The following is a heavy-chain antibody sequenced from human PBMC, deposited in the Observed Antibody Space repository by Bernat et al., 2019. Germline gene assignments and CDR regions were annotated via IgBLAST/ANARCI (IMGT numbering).Heavy chain of an antibody. Sequence: EVQLVESGGGLVQPGGSLRLSCAASGFTFSSYAMSWVRQAPGKGLEWVSAISGSGGSTYYADSVKGRFTISRDNSKNTLYLQMNSLRAEDTAVYYWGAGGGRRWQWLARIDYWGQGTLVTVSS. CDR1: GFTFSSYA. J-gene: IGHJ4*02. V-gene: IGHV3-23*04. CDR2: ISGSGGST. CDR3: GAGGGRRWQWLARIDY. D-gene: IGHD6-19*01.